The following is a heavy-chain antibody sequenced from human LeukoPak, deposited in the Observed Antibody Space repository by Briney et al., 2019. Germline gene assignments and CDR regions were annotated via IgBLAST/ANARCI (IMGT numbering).Heavy chain of an antibody. D-gene: IGHD4-11*01. CDR2: IYYSGST. CDR3: AKHDYSNYVFDY. CDR1: GGSISSYY. J-gene: IGHJ4*02. V-gene: IGHV4-59*01. Sequence: NPSETLSLTCTVSGGSISSYYWSWIRQPPGKGLEWIGYIYYSGSTNYNPSLKSRVTISLGTSKNQFSLKLSSMTAADTAVYYCAKHDYSNYVFDYWGQGTLVTVSS.